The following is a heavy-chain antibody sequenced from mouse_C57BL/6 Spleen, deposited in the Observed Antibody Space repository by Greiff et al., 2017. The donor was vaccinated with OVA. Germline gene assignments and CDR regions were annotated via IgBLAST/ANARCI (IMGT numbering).Heavy chain of an antibody. J-gene: IGHJ4*01. CDR3: ARSLLTTVVEGVYAMDY. D-gene: IGHD1-1*01. V-gene: IGHV1-19*01. Sequence: EVQLQQSGPVLVKPGASVKMSCKASGYTFTDYYMNWVKQSHGKSLEWIGVINPYNGGTSYNQKFKGKATLTVDKSSSTAYMELNSLTSEDSAVYYCARSLLTTVVEGVYAMDYWGQGTSVTVSS. CDR2: INPYNGGT. CDR1: GYTFTDYY.